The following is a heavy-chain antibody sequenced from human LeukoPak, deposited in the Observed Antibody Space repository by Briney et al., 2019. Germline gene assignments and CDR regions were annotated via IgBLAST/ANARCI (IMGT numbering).Heavy chain of an antibody. V-gene: IGHV1-24*01. D-gene: IGHD3-3*01. CDR2: FDPEDGET. J-gene: IGHJ5*02. CDR3: ATEPLAADKGPRGFGVVKTNWFDP. Sequence: ASVKVSCKVSGYTLTELSMHWVRQAPGKGLEWIGGFDPEDGETIYAQKFQGRVTMTEDTSTDTAYMELSSLRSEDTAVYYCATEPLAADKGPRGFGVVKTNWFDPWGQGTLVTVSS. CDR1: GYTLTELS.